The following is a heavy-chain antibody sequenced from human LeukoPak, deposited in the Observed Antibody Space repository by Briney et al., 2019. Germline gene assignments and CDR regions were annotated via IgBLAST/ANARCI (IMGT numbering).Heavy chain of an antibody. J-gene: IGHJ6*03. D-gene: IGHD5-18*01. Sequence: PGGSLRLSCAASGFTFSKYAMSWVRQAPGKGLEWVSTVNDRGTGTYYADSVKGRSTISRDNSKNTLSLQMISLRAEDTALYYCAKGLKTAVGPYMGYHYYMDVWGKGTTVTVSS. V-gene: IGHV3-23*01. CDR3: AKGLKTAVGPYMGYHYYMDV. CDR2: VNDRGTGT. CDR1: GFTFSKYA.